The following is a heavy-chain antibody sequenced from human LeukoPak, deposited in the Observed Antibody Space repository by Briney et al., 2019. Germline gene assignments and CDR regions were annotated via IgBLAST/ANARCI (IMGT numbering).Heavy chain of an antibody. CDR3: ARGVRELRYFDWLNYYYYMDV. J-gene: IGHJ6*03. V-gene: IGHV1-8*01. CDR2: MNPNSGNT. Sequence: GASVKVSCKASGYTFTSYDINWVRQATGQGLEWMGWMNPNSGNTGYAQKFQGRVTMTRNTSISTAYMGLSSLRSEDTAVYYCARGVRELRYFDWLNYYYYMDVWGKGTTVTISS. D-gene: IGHD3-9*01. CDR1: GYTFTSYD.